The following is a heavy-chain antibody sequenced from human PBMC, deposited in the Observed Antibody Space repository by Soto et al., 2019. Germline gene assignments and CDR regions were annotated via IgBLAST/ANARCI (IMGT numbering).Heavy chain of an antibody. CDR3: ARHGRYSSSSKRREYYYGMAV. CDR1: GYSFTSYW. Sequence: GESLKISCKGSGYSFTSYWIGWVRQMPGKGLEWMGIIYPGDSDTRYSPSFQGQVTISADKSISTAYLQWSSLKASDTAMYYCARHGRYSSSSKRREYYYGMAVWGQGTTVTVS. J-gene: IGHJ6*02. CDR2: IYPGDSDT. D-gene: IGHD6-6*01. V-gene: IGHV5-51*01.